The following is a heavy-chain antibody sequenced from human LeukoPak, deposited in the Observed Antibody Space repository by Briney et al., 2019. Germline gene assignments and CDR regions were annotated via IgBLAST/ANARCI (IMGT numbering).Heavy chain of an antibody. CDR1: GGSISSSNW. D-gene: IGHD2-21*02. CDR2: IYHSGST. CDR3: ARVLVWATVTAMYYFDY. Sequence: PSETLSLTCAVSGGSISSSNWWSWVRQPPGKGLEWIGEIYHSGSTNYNPSLKSRVTISVDKSKNQFSLKLSSVTAADTAVYYCARVLVWATVTAMYYFDYWGQGTLVTVSS. J-gene: IGHJ4*02. V-gene: IGHV4-4*02.